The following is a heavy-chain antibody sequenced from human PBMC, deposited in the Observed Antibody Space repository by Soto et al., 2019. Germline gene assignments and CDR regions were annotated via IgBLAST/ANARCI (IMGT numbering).Heavy chain of an antibody. CDR2: IIPIQGTE. V-gene: IGHV1-69*08. CDR3: AKSLVFVVHDYMDV. CDR1: GGSFTSYI. J-gene: IGHJ6*03. D-gene: IGHD2-21*01. Sequence: QVQLVQSGAEVKKPGSSVKVSCEASGGSFTSYIFTWVRQAPGQGLEWMGRIIPIQGTENYELKFQDRVTITAGKSTNTAYMELRSLRPEDTALYYCAKSLVFVVHDYMDVWGKGTTVTVSS.